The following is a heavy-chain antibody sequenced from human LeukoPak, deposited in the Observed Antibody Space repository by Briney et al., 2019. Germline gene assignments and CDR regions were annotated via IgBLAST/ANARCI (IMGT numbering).Heavy chain of an antibody. CDR2: ISWNSGSI. J-gene: IGHJ4*02. D-gene: IGHD7-27*01. CDR1: GFTFDDYA. CDR3: AKDVGSSTWGSHFDY. Sequence: GGSLRLSCAASGFTFDDYAMHWVRQAPGKGLEWVSGISWNSGSIGYADSVKGRFTISRDNAKNSLYLQMNSLRAEDTALYYCAKDVGSSTWGSHFDYWGQGTLVTVSS. V-gene: IGHV3-9*01.